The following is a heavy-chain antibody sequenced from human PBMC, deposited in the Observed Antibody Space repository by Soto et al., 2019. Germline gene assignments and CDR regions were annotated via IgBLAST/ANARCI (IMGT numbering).Heavy chain of an antibody. CDR2: IYYSGST. J-gene: IGHJ6*02. Sequence: KSSETLSLTCTVSAGSISSSSYYWGWIRQPPGKGLEWFGSIYYSGSTYYNPSLKSRVTISVDTSKNQFSLKLSSVTAADTAVYYCARVLGFLEWLLKENYYYGMDVWGQGTTVTVSS. D-gene: IGHD3-3*01. V-gene: IGHV4-39*01. CDR3: ARVLGFLEWLLKENYYYGMDV. CDR1: AGSISSSSYY.